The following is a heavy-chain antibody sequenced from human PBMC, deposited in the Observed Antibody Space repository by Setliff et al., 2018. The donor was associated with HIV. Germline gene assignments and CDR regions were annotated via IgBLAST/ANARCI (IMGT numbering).Heavy chain of an antibody. CDR3: AGDRHSSGLGSYGP. Sequence: PSETLSLTCTISGGSFGVYRWSWIRQSAGRGLEWIGRIDSSGTTDYKPSLKGRVAISVDTSRNQFSLWVTSVTAADTAVYFCAGDRHSSGLGSYGPWGPGILVTVSS. J-gene: IGHJ5*02. V-gene: IGHV4-4*07. CDR2: IDSSGTT. CDR1: GGSFGVYR. D-gene: IGHD3-10*01.